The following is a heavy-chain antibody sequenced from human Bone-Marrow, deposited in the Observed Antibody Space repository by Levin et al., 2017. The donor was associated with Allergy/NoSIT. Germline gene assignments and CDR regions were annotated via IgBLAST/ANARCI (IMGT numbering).Heavy chain of an antibody. CDR2: IGTAGDT. D-gene: IGHD6-19*01. J-gene: IGHJ3*02. Sequence: PGGSLRLSCAASGFTFSSYDMHWVRQATGKGLEWVSAIGTAGDTYYPGSVKGRFTISRENAKNSLYLQMNSLRAGDTAVYYCARSGTIYSSGWYGDAFDIWGQGTMVTVSS. CDR1: GFTFSSYD. V-gene: IGHV3-13*01. CDR3: ARSGTIYSSGWYGDAFDI.